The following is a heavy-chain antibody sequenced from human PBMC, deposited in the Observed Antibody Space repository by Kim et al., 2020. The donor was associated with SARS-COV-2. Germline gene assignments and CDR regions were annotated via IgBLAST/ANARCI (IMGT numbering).Heavy chain of an antibody. V-gene: IGHV3-23*03. CDR2: IYSGGSST. Sequence: GGSLRLSCAASGFTFSSHAMSWVRQAPGKGLEWVSVIYSGGSSTYYADSVKGRFTISRDNSKNTLYLQMNSLRAEDTAVYYCAKVGGAGTNRVYYFDYWGQGTLVTVSS. J-gene: IGHJ4*02. D-gene: IGHD3-16*01. CDR1: GFTFSSHA. CDR3: AKVGGAGTNRVYYFDY.